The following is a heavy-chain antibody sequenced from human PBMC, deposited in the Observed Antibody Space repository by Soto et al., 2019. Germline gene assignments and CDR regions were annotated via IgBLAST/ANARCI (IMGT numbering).Heavy chain of an antibody. J-gene: IGHJ5*02. V-gene: IGHV3-11*01. Sequence: QVQLVESGGGLVKPGGSLRLSCEASGFTFGDYYMTWIRQAPGKGLEWVSFIGNRGTGIYYAASLKGRFTIFRDNAKNSLYLQMNSLRAEDTAMYYCARDLRAVGMASRFDPWGQGTLVTVSS. D-gene: IGHD6-13*01. CDR1: GFTFGDYY. CDR3: ARDLRAVGMASRFDP. CDR2: IGNRGTGI.